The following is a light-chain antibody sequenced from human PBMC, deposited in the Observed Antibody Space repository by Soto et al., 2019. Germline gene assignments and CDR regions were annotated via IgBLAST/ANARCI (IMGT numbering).Light chain of an antibody. V-gene: IGLV2-14*01. CDR1: SSDVGGYNY. J-gene: IGLJ3*02. CDR3: SSYTSSSRGWV. Sequence: QSALTQPASVSGSPGQSITISCTGTSSDVGGYNYVSWYQQHPGKAPKLMIYEVSNRPSGVSNRFSGSKSGNTASLTISGLQAEDEADYYCSSYTSSSRGWVFGGGTKVTVL. CDR2: EVS.